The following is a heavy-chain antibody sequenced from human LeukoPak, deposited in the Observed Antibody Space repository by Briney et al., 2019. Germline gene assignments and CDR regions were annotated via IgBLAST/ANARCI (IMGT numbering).Heavy chain of an antibody. CDR1: GSTFSSYA. D-gene: IGHD2/OR15-2a*01. CDR3: TTDGFLFLRDDSSYYIDV. V-gene: IGHV3-15*01. CDR2: IKSQTDGGTI. Sequence: KTGGSLRLSCAASGSTFSSYAMSWVRQAPGKGLEWVGRIKSQTDGGTIDYAAPVKGRFTISRDDSKKTLYLQMNSLKKEDTAVYYCTTDGFLFLRDDSSYYIDVWGKGTTVIVSS. J-gene: IGHJ6*03.